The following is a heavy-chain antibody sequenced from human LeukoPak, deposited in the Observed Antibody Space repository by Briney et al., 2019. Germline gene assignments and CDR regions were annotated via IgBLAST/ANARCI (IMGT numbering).Heavy chain of an antibody. V-gene: IGHV3-15*01. CDR1: GFTFSNAW. J-gene: IGHJ6*03. Sequence: GGSLRLSCAASGFTFSNAWMSWVRQAPGKGLEWVGRIKSKTDGGTTDYAAPVKGRFTISRDDSKNTLYLQMNSLKTEDTAVYYCTTGPPPYCGGDCYWYYYYMDVWGKGTTVTISS. CDR3: TTGPPPYCGGDCYWYYYYMDV. CDR2: IKSKTDGGTT. D-gene: IGHD2-21*02.